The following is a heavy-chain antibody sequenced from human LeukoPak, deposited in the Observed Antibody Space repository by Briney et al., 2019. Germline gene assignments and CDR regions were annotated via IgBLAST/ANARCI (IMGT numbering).Heavy chain of an antibody. D-gene: IGHD1-1*01. J-gene: IGHJ4*02. CDR1: GGSISSYY. CDR3: ATQYTTGYFDY. Sequence: SETLSLTCTVSGGSISSYYWSWIRQPPGKGLEWIGYIYYSGSTNYNPSLKSRVTISVDTSKNQFSLKLSSVTAADTAVYYCATQYTTGYFDYWGQGTLVTVPS. V-gene: IGHV4-59*08. CDR2: IYYSGST.